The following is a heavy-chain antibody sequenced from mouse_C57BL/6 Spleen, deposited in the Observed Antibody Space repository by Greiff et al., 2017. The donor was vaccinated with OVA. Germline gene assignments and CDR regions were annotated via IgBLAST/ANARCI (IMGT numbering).Heavy chain of an antibody. D-gene: IGHD1-1*01. CDR3: GRAHSATGVAGDAMDV. J-gene: IGHJ4*01. CDR2: IYIGNGYT. V-gene: IGHV1-58*01. Sequence: VQLQQSGAELVRPGSSVKMSCKTSGYTFTSYGINWVKQRPGQGLEWIGYIYIGNGYTEYNEKFKGKATLTSDTSSSTAYMQLSSLTSEDSAIYFCGRAHSATGVAGDAMDVWGKGTSVTVSS. CDR1: GYTFTSYG.